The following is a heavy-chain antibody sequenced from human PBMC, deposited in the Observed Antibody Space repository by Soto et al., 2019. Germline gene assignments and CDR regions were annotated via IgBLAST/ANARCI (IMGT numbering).Heavy chain of an antibody. CDR1: GGTFSSYA. D-gene: IGHD6-19*01. V-gene: IGHV1-69*12. CDR3: AREDIAVAGTVSRAFDI. J-gene: IGHJ3*02. Sequence: QVQLVQSGAEVKKPGSSVKVSCKASGGTFSSYAISWVRQAPGQGLEWMGGIIPIFGTANYAQKFQGRVTITADESTSTADMELRSLRSEDTAVYYCAREDIAVAGTVSRAFDIWGQGTMVTVSS. CDR2: IIPIFGTA.